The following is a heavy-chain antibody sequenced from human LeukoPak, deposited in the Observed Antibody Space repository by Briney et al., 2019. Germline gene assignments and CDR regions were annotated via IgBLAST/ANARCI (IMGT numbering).Heavy chain of an antibody. Sequence: ASVKVSCKASGYTFTSYDISWVRQAPGQGLEWMGWIRAYNGNTNYAQKLQGRVTMTTDTSTSTAYMELRSLRSDDTAVYYCARDASLGEGFDYWGQGTLVTVSS. V-gene: IGHV1-18*01. CDR2: IRAYNGNT. CDR3: ARDASLGEGFDY. D-gene: IGHD3-10*01. CDR1: GYTFTSYD. J-gene: IGHJ4*02.